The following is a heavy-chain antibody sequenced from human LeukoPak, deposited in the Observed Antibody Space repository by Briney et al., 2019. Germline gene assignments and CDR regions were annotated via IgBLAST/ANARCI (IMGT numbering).Heavy chain of an antibody. CDR3: AKVGFAVAGGPSGWFDP. J-gene: IGHJ5*02. V-gene: IGHV3-23*01. Sequence: GGSLRLSCAGSEFTFSNYAMSWVRQAPGKGLEWVSAISGSGGSTYYADSVKGRFTISRDNSKNTLYLQMNSLRAEDTAVYYRAKVGFAVAGGPSGWFDPWGQGTLVTVSS. CDR2: ISGSGGST. D-gene: IGHD6-19*01. CDR1: EFTFSNYA.